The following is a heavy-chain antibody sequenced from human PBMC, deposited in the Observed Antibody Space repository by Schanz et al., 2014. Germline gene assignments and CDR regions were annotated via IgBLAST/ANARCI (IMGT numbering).Heavy chain of an antibody. V-gene: IGHV4-61*02. CDR2: VFPNGIT. CDR1: GGSIRSGTYY. Sequence: QVQLQESGPGLVKPSQTLSLTCTVSGGSIRSGTYYWSWIRQPAGKALEWVGRVFPNGITNYNPSLKSRVPISRDASKTQFSLPLTSLTAADTAVYYCARDTTWRLDLWGRGTLVTVSS. J-gene: IGHJ2*01. CDR3: ARDTTWRLDL. D-gene: IGHD1-1*01.